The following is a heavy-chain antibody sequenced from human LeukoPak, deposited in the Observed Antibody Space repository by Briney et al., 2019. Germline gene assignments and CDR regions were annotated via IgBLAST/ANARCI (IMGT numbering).Heavy chain of an antibody. CDR3: ARDSGSGWELPYFDY. CDR1: GGSVTSGGHY. J-gene: IGHJ4*02. CDR2: IYHSGST. D-gene: IGHD1-26*01. Sequence: SETLSLTCTVSGGSVTSGGHYWSWIRQYPGRGLDWLGNIYHSGSTYYNPSLKSRVTMSVDTSKNQFSLKLSSVTAADTAVYYCARDSGSGWELPYFDYWGQGTLVTVSS. V-gene: IGHV4-61*08.